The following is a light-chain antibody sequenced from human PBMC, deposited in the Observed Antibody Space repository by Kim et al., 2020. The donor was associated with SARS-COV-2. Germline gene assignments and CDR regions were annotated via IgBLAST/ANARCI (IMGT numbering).Light chain of an antibody. CDR1: NIGSKN. J-gene: IGLJ2*01. V-gene: IGLV3-9*01. CDR3: QVWDSSTEVV. Sequence: ALGQTARITCGGNNIGSKNVHWYQQKPGQAPVLVIYRDSNRPSGIPERFSGSNSGNTATLTISRAQAGDEADYYCQVWDSSTEVVFGGGTQLTVL. CDR2: RDS.